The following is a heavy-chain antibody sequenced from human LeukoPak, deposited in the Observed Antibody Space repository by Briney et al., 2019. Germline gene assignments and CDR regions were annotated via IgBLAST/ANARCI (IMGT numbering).Heavy chain of an antibody. V-gene: IGHV3-33*06. Sequence: GGSLRLSCAAAGFTFSHYGMHWVRQAPGKGLEWVPVIWSDGTNKYYAESVKGRFTISRDDSGNTVYLQMNSLRPEDTGVYYCAKDAQRGFDYSNSLEYWGQGTPVTVST. CDR3: AKDAQRGFDYSNSLEY. CDR1: GFTFSHYG. J-gene: IGHJ4*02. D-gene: IGHD4-11*01. CDR2: IWSDGTNK.